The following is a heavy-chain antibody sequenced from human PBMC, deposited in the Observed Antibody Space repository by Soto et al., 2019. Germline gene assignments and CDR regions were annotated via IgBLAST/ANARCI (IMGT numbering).Heavy chain of an antibody. D-gene: IGHD2-8*01. CDR3: ASWGKYCTNGVCRNDAFDI. J-gene: IGHJ3*02. CDR1: GFTFSSYG. V-gene: IGHV3-33*01. Sequence: PGGSLRLSCAASGFTFSSYGMHWVRQAPGKGLEWVAVIWYDGSNKYYADSVKGRFTISRDNSKNTLYLQMNSLRAEDTAVYYCASWGKYCTNGVCRNDAFDIWGQGTMVTVSS. CDR2: IWYDGSNK.